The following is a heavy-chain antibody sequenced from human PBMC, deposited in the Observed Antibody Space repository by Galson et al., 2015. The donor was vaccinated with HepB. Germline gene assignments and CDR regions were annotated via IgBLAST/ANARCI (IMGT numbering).Heavy chain of an antibody. CDR3: ARRSSSAAGGRGLDV. CDR2: IYPDDSDT. D-gene: IGHD6-6*01. J-gene: IGHJ6*02. CDR1: GYSFTSYW. V-gene: IGHV5-51*01. Sequence: QSGAEVKKPGDSLKISCKGSGYSFTSYWIAWVRQMPGKGLGWMGIIYPDDSDTRYSPSFQGQVTISADKSISTAYLQWSSLKASDTAMYYCARRSSSAAGGRGLDVWGQGTTVTVSS.